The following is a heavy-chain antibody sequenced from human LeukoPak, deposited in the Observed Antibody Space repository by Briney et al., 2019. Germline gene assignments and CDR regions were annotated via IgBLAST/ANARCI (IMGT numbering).Heavy chain of an antibody. D-gene: IGHD6-6*01. CDR1: GYVFTIYG. Sequence: ASVKVSCKAPGYVFTIYGISWVRQAPGQGLEWVGWISPYNGNTNYAQKLQGRVTMTTDTSTSTAYMELRSLRSDDTAVYYCARATDSSSLDYWGQGTLVTVSS. V-gene: IGHV1-18*01. CDR3: ARATDSSSLDY. J-gene: IGHJ4*02. CDR2: ISPYNGNT.